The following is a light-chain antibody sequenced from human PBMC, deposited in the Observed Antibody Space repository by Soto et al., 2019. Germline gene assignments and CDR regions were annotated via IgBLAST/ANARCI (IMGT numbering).Light chain of an antibody. CDR2: GAS. CDR3: QQYNNWPPWT. J-gene: IGKJ1*01. Sequence: EVVMTQSPASLSVSPGERVTLSCRASQNIRNNLAWYQQKPGQSPRLLISGASPREAGVPGRFSGSGSGTEFTLIISRLQSEDFAIYYCQQYNNWPPWTFGQGTKV. CDR1: QNIRNN. V-gene: IGKV3-15*01.